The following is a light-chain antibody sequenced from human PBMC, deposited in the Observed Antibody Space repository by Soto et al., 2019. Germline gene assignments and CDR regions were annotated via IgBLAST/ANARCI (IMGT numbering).Light chain of an antibody. CDR3: QQANSFPFT. CDR2: AAS. J-gene: IGKJ3*01. Sequence: DIQMTQSPSSVSASVGDRVTITCRASQAISGWLAWYQQKPGKAPNLLIYAASHLHSGVPSRFSGSGSGTDFTLTISSLQAEDFATYFCQQANSFPFTFGPGTKVDIK. V-gene: IGKV1-12*01. CDR1: QAISGW.